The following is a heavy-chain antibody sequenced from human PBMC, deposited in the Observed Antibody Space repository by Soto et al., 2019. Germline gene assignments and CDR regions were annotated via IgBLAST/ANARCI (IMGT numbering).Heavy chain of an antibody. D-gene: IGHD2-15*01. V-gene: IGHV1-18*01. J-gene: IGHJ4*02. CDR1: GYTFTSYG. Sequence: ASVKVSCKASGYTFTSYGISWVRQAPGQGLEWKGWISAYNGNTNYAQKLQGRVTMTTDTSTSTAYMELRSLRSDDTAVYYCARLVCTPITCPRHYFDNWGQGTPVTVSS. CDR3: ARLVCTPITCPRHYFDN. CDR2: ISAYNGNT.